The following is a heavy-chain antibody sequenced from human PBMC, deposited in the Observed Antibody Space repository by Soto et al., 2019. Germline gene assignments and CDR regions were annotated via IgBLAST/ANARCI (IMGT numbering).Heavy chain of an antibody. CDR2: VKDGGHT. J-gene: IGHJ5*02. Sequence: QVQLQQWGAGLLKPSETLSLNCAVTGGSLSGYYWSWIRQPPGKGLEWIGEVKDGGHTNYSPSLRGRATISSDTSNNHFALRLNSVTAADTGVYYCARGQEGVAATPWDQGSLVTVSS. CDR3: ARGQEGVAATP. V-gene: IGHV4-34*01. CDR1: GGSLSGYY. D-gene: IGHD6-25*01.